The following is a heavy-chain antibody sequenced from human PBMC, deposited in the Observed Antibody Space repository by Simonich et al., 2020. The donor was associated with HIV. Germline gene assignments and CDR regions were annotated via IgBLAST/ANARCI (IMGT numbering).Heavy chain of an antibody. CDR1: GFSLSTSGVG. D-gene: IGHD3-22*01. J-gene: IGHJ1*01. Sequence: INLRESGPPLVTPTQTLTPTCTFSGFSLSTSGVGVGWIRQPPVKALEWLARLHWNDYKSYSQSLNSRLTITKDTSKTQLFLTITNMDPVDTATYYCAHLYDSSGYYYVFFQHWGQGTLVTVSS. V-gene: IGHV2-5*01. CDR2: LHWNDYK. CDR3: AHLYDSSGYYYVFFQH.